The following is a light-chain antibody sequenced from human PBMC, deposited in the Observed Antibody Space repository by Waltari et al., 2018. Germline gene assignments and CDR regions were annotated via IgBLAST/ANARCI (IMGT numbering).Light chain of an antibody. J-gene: IGKJ3*01. CDR2: DAS. CDR3: QQRSNWPST. Sequence: EILLTQSPATLSLSPGERATLSCRASRSVSSYLAWYRQKPGQAPRLLIYDASNRATGIPPRFSGSGSGTDFTLTISSLEPEDFAVYYCQQRSNWPSTFGPGTKVDIK. V-gene: IGKV3-11*01. CDR1: RSVSSY.